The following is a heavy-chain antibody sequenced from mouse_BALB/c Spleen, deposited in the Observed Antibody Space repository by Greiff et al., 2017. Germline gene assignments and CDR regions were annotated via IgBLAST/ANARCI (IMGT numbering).Heavy chain of an antibody. V-gene: IGHV1-9*01. Sequence: VQLQQSGAELMKPGASVKISCKATGYTFSSYWIEWVKQRPGHGLEWIGEILPGSGSTNYNEKFKGKATFTEDTSSNTAYMQLSSLTSEDSAVYYCARTGYRYDGNAMDYWGQGTSVTVSS. CDR2: ILPGSGST. J-gene: IGHJ4*01. CDR3: ARTGYRYDGNAMDY. CDR1: GYTFSSYW. D-gene: IGHD2-14*01.